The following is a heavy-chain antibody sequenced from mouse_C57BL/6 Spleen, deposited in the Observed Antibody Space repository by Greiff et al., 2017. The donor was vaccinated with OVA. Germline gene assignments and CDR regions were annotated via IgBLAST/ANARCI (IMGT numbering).Heavy chain of an antibody. J-gene: IGHJ3*01. CDR3: ARALYDYDGAWFAY. Sequence: VQLQQPGAELVKPGASVKMSCKASGYTFTSYWITWVKQRPGQGLEWIGDIYPGSGSTNYNEKFKSKATLTVDTSSSTAYMQLSSLTSEDSAVYYCARALYDYDGAWFAYWGQGTLVTVSA. V-gene: IGHV1-55*01. D-gene: IGHD2-4*01. CDR2: IYPGSGST. CDR1: GYTFTSYW.